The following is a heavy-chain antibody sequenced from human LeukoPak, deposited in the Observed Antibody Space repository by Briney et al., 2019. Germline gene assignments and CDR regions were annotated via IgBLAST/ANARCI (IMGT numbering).Heavy chain of an antibody. Sequence: SETLSLTCTVSGGSISSYYWSWIRQPPGKGLEWIGYIYYSGSTNYNPSLKSRVTISVDTSKNQFSLKLSSVTAADTAVYYCARLFGDGYNHDYWGQGTLVTVSS. CDR2: IYYSGST. D-gene: IGHD5-24*01. V-gene: IGHV4-59*08. J-gene: IGHJ4*02. CDR1: GGSISSYY. CDR3: ARLFGDGYNHDY.